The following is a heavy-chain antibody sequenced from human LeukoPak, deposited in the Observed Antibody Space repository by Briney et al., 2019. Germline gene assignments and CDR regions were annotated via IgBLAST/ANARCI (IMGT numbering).Heavy chain of an antibody. D-gene: IGHD2-2*01. CDR2: IIPIFGTA. CDR3: ARGEIIVVPAAPRGGLDY. J-gene: IGHJ4*02. CDR1: GGTFSSYA. V-gene: IGHV1-69*06. Sequence: ASVKVSCKASGGTFSSYAISWVRQAPGQGLEWMGGIIPIFGTANYAQKFQGRVTITADKSTSTACMELRSLRSDDTAVYYCARGEIIVVPAAPRGGLDYWGQGTLVTVSS.